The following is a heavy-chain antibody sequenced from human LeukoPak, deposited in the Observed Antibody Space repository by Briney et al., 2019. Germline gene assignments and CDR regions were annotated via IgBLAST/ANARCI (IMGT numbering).Heavy chain of an antibody. CDR2: INHSGST. Sequence: SETLSLTCAVYGGSFSGYYWSWIRQPPGKGLEWIGEINHSGSTNYNPSLKSRVTISVDTSKNQFSLKLSSVTAADTAVYYCARVNGQWLVSDYWGQGTLVTVSS. D-gene: IGHD6-19*01. J-gene: IGHJ4*02. CDR3: ARVNGQWLVSDY. CDR1: GGSFSGYY. V-gene: IGHV4-34*01.